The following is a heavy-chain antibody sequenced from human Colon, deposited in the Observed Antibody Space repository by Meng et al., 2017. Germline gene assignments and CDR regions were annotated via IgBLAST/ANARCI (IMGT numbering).Heavy chain of an antibody. D-gene: IGHD3-10*01. CDR2: VHDSGDT. J-gene: IGHJ5*02. Sequence: VQRQESDQALLKPSQPLALRCVVAGGSISGDGYYWSWIRQHPGKGLEWIGYVHDSGDTYYKSSLKSRITISIDTSENQFSLKLKSVTAADTAVYYCARDPSNRGAFFDPWGQGTLVTVSS. V-gene: IGHV4-31*11. CDR3: ARDPSNRGAFFDP. CDR1: GGSISGDGYY.